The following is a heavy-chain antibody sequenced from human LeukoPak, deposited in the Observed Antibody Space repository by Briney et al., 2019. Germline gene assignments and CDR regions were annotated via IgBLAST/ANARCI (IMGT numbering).Heavy chain of an antibody. J-gene: IGHJ3*02. CDR3: AKDGGDDSSGYDAFDI. CDR1: GGSISSSSYF. D-gene: IGHD3-22*01. V-gene: IGHV3-23*01. Sequence: ETLSLTCTVSGGSISSSSYFWGWIRQAPGKGLEWVSAISGSGGSTYYADSVKGRFTISRDNSKNTLYLQMNSLRAEDTAVYYCAKDGGDDSSGYDAFDIWGQGTMVTVSS. CDR2: ISGSGGST.